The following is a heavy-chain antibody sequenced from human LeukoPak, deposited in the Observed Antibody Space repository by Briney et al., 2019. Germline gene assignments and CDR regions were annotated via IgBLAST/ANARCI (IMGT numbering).Heavy chain of an antibody. CDR1: GATLNIGHA. CDR3: SPCGHAYDWFGP. CDR2: IIPFLGEV. D-gene: IGHD5-12*01. V-gene: IGHV1-69*04. J-gene: IGHJ5*02. Sequence: SVKDTCMAFGATLNIGHAFIWARQAPGQGLQWMGRIIPFLGEVNYAQNFQGRVSFTADKSTATMYMEMKSLRLDDTAIYYCSPCGHAYDWFGPWGQGTVITVSS.